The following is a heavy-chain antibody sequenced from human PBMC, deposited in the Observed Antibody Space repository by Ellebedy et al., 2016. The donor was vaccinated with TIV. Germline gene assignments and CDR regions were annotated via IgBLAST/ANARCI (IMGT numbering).Heavy chain of an antibody. CDR2: ISGSGGNT. D-gene: IGHD3-22*01. Sequence: GGSLRLSCAASGFTFSSYAMGWVRQAPGKGLEWVSVISGSGGNTYYADSVKGRFTISRDNSKNTLYFQMNSLTAEDTAIYYCTKSHDSSGYHYVGAFDIWGQGTMVTVSS. CDR1: GFTFSSYA. V-gene: IGHV3-23*01. CDR3: TKSHDSSGYHYVGAFDI. J-gene: IGHJ3*02.